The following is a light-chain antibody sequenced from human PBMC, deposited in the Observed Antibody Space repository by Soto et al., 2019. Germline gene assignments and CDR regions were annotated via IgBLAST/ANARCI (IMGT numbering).Light chain of an antibody. J-gene: IGKJ3*01. CDR1: QGIRSY. Sequence: DIQLTQSPFFLSASVGDRVTITCRASQGIRSYLAWYQQRPGKAPELLIYGASILRTGVASRFSGSGSGTEFHLTISSLQPDDFATYFCQQLNIFPPLFTFGPGTKVDIK. CDR3: QQLNIFPPLFT. CDR2: GAS. V-gene: IGKV1-9*01.